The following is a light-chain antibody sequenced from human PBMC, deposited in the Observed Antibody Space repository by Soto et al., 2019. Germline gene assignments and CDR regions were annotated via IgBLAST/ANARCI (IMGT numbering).Light chain of an antibody. Sequence: IVMTQSPATLSVSPGERATLSCRASQSVDRNLAWYQRKPGQAPRLLIYTTSTRATGIPARFSGSGSGTEFTLTISSLQSEDFADYYCQHYNTWPWGLPFGGGTMVEIK. V-gene: IGKV3-15*01. CDR1: QSVDRN. CDR3: QHYNTWPWGLP. J-gene: IGKJ4*01. CDR2: TTS.